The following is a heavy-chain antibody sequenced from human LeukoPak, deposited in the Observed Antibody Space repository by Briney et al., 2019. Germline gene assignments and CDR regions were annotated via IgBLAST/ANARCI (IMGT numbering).Heavy chain of an antibody. CDR2: IIPIFGTA. J-gene: IGHJ6*03. D-gene: IGHD6-13*01. CDR3: ARDPGPAAGTRYYYYYYMDV. Sequence: SVKVSGKASGGTFSSYAISWVRQAPGQGLEWMGRIIPIFGTASYAQKFQGRVTITTDESTSTAYMELSSLRSEDTAVYYCARDPGPAAGTRYYYYYYMDVWGKGTTVTVSS. V-gene: IGHV1-69*05. CDR1: GGTFSSYA.